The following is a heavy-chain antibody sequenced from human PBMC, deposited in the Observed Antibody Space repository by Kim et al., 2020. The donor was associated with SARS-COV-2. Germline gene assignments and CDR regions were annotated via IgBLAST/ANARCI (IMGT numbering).Heavy chain of an antibody. CDR1: GFTFSSYG. D-gene: IGHD5-18*01. CDR2: IWYDGSNK. V-gene: IGHV3-33*01. J-gene: IGHJ4*02. Sequence: GGSLRLSCAASGFTFSSYGMHWVRQAPGKGLEWVAVIWYDGSNKYYADSVKGRFTISRDNSKNTLYLQMNSLRAEDMAVYYCARDRIQLWRPFDYWGQGTLVTVSS. CDR3: ARDRIQLWRPFDY.